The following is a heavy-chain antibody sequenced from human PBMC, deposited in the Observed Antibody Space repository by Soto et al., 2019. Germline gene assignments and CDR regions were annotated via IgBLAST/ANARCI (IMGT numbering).Heavy chain of an antibody. CDR1: GYTFTSHY. CDR3: ARDAGYCTNGVCYTFDY. Sequence: GASVKVSCKASGYTFTSHYMHWVRQAPGQGLEWMGIINPSGGSTSYAQKFQGRVTMTRDTSTSTVYMELSSLRSEDTAVYYCARDAGYCTNGVCYTFDYWGQGTLVTVSS. V-gene: IGHV1-46*01. D-gene: IGHD2-8*01. J-gene: IGHJ4*02. CDR2: INPSGGST.